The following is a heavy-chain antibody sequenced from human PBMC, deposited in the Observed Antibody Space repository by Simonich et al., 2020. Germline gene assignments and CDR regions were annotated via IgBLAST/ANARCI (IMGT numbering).Heavy chain of an antibody. CDR1: GFTFSSYA. D-gene: IGHD2-21*02. CDR3: ARDGERYCGGDCYSYFDY. Sequence: QVQLVESGGGVVQPGRSLRLSCAASGFTFSSYAMHWVRQAPGKGLEGVAVISYDGINKNYADSVKGPFTISRDNSKNTLYLQMNSMRAEDTAVYYCARDGERYCGGDCYSYFDYWGQGTLVTVSS. CDR2: ISYDGINK. J-gene: IGHJ4*02. V-gene: IGHV3-30*07.